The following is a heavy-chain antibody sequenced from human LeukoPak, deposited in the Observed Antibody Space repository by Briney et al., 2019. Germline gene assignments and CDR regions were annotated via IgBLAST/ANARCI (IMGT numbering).Heavy chain of an antibody. Sequence: SETLSLTCTVSGGSISSSSYYWGWIRQPPGKGLEWIGSIYYSGSTYYNSSLKSRVAISVDTSKNQFSLKLSSVTAADTAVYYCVRGQGIAAAYGMDVWGQGTTVTVSS. CDR3: VRGQGIAAAYGMDV. CDR1: GGSISSSSYY. CDR2: IYYSGST. J-gene: IGHJ6*02. V-gene: IGHV4-39*01. D-gene: IGHD6-13*01.